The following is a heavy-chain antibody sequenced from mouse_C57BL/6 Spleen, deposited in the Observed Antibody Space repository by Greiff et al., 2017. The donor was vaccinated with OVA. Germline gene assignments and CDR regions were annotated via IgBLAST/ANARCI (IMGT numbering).Heavy chain of an antibody. CDR1: GYTFTSYW. CDR3: APLITTVEGFAY. J-gene: IGHJ3*01. D-gene: IGHD1-1*01. V-gene: IGHV1-74*01. Sequence: QVQLQQPGAELVKPGASVKVSCKASGYTFTSYWMHWVKQRPGQGLEWIGRIHPSDSDTNYNQKFKGKATLTVDKSSSTAYMQLSSLTSEDSAVNYCAPLITTVEGFAYWGQGTLVTVSA. CDR2: IHPSDSDT.